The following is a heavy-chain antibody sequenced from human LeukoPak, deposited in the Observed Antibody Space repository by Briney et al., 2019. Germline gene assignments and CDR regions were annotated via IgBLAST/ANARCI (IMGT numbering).Heavy chain of an antibody. Sequence: GGSLRLSCPVSGFTFSSYAMSWVRQAPGKGLEWVAVIWYDGSNKYYADSVKGRFTISRDNSKNTLYLQMNSLRAEDTAVYYCARFSGYDYFDYWGQGTLVTVSS. V-gene: IGHV3-33*01. CDR1: GFTFSSYA. CDR3: ARFSGYDYFDY. D-gene: IGHD5-12*01. J-gene: IGHJ4*02. CDR2: IWYDGSNK.